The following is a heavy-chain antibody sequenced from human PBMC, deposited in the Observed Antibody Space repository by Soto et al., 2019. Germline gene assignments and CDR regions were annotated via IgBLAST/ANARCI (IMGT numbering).Heavy chain of an antibody. Sequence: GGSLRLSCAASGFTFSDYYMSWIRQAPGKGLEWVAVISYDGSNKYYAESVKGRITNSRDNSKNKLYLKMNSLRAEDTAVYYCAKAPYSGYEIDYWGQGTLVTVSS. CDR3: AKAPYSGYEIDY. J-gene: IGHJ4*02. V-gene: IGHV3-30*18. D-gene: IGHD5-12*01. CDR2: ISYDGSNK. CDR1: GFTFSDYY.